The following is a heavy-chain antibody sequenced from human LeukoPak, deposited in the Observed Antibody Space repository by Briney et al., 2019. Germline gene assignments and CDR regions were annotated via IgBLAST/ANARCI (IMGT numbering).Heavy chain of an antibody. J-gene: IGHJ3*02. V-gene: IGHV3-74*01. CDR2: INSDGSST. Sequence: GGSLRPSCAASGFTFSSYWMHWVRQAPGKGLVWVSRINSDGSSTSYADSVKGRFTISRDNSKNTLYLQMNSLRAEDTAVYYCATLAIAAAGADDAFDIWGQGTMVTVSS. D-gene: IGHD6-13*01. CDR3: ATLAIAAAGADDAFDI. CDR1: GFTFSSYW.